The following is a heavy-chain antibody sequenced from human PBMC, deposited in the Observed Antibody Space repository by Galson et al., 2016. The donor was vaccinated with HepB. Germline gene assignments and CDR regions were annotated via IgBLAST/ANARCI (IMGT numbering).Heavy chain of an antibody. CDR1: GFTFSSYG. Sequence: SLRLSCAASGFTFSSYGMHWVRQAPGKGLEWVAVIWYDGGKKYYADSVKGRFAISRDNSKNTLYLQMRSLRVEDTALYYCLKDGGLGYYSYYFDSWGQGTLVTVSS. D-gene: IGHD3-22*01. J-gene: IGHJ4*02. V-gene: IGHV3-33*06. CDR2: IWYDGGKK. CDR3: LKDGGLGYYSYYFDS.